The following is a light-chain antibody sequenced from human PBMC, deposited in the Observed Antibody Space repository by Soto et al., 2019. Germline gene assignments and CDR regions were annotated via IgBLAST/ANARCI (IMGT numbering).Light chain of an antibody. Sequence: EIEMTQSPSTLSASVGERVTLTCKASQGISNYLNWYQQKPGTAPNLLIYDASNWETGAPSRFSGSGSGTDFTFTISSLQPEDVATYYCQQYENPRTFGQGTKV. J-gene: IGKJ1*01. CDR3: QQYENPRT. CDR2: DAS. V-gene: IGKV1-33*01. CDR1: QGISNY.